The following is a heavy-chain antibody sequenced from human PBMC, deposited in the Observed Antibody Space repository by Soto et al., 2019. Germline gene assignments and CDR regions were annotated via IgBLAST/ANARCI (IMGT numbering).Heavy chain of an antibody. CDR3: ARQRGSHANYYYYGMDV. CDR1: GFSLSTSGMC. Sequence: SGPTLVNPTQTLTLTCTFSGFSLSTSGMCVSWIRQPPGKALEWLALIDWDDDKYYSTSLKTRLTISKDTSKNQVVLTMTNMDPVDTATYYCARQRGSHANYYYYGMDVWGQGTTVTVSS. J-gene: IGHJ6*02. CDR2: IDWDDDK. V-gene: IGHV2-70*01. D-gene: IGHD3-10*01.